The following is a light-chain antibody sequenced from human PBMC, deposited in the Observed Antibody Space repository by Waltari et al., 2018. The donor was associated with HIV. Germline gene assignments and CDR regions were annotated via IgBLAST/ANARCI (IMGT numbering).Light chain of an antibody. CDR3: HQSYNNPFT. V-gene: IGKV4-1*01. CDR2: WAS. J-gene: IGKJ4*01. CDR1: QSVLYSSNNKNY. Sequence: DIVMTQSPDSLAVSLGERATINCKSSQSVLYSSNNKNYLAWYQQKPGQPPKLLIYWASTRESGVPDRFSGSGSGTDFTLTISSLQAEDVAVYYCHQSYNNPFTFGGGTTVDI.